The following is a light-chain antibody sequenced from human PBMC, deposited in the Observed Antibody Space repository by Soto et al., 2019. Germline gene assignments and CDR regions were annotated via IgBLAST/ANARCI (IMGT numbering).Light chain of an antibody. CDR2: KAS. CDR1: QSISSW. Sequence: DIQMTQSPSTLSASVGDRVTITCRASQSISSWLAWYQQKPGKAPKLLIYKASTLQSGVPSRFSGSGSGTEFTLAISSVQPDDSATYYCQQYKDNWTFGQGTKVEIK. J-gene: IGKJ1*01. V-gene: IGKV1-5*03. CDR3: QQYKDNWT.